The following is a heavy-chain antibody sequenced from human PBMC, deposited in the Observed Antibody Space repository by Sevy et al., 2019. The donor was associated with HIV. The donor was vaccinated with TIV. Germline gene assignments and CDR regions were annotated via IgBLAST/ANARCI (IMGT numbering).Heavy chain of an antibody. Sequence: GGSLRLSCAASGFTFRNYAMSWVRQAPGKGLEWVSALSGTGGSTYYEDSVKGRFTISRDNSKNTLYLQMNSLRVEDTAVYYCAKDLDIVAVAAAIRLSYWGQGTLVTVSS. CDR2: LSGTGGST. D-gene: IGHD2-2*01. CDR1: GFTFRNYA. J-gene: IGHJ4*02. V-gene: IGHV3-23*01. CDR3: AKDLDIVAVAAAIRLSY.